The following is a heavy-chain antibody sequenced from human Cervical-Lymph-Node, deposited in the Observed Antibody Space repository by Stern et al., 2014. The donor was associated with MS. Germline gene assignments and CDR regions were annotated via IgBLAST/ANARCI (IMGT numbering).Heavy chain of an antibody. J-gene: IGHJ4*02. CDR3: ARGNWNYEGMGY. Sequence: VQLVESGGGVVQPGRSLRLSCAASGFTFSNYGMHWVRQAQGKGLEWLAVIWYDGNKKYYADSVKGRFTISRDNSKNKLFLQMSSLTAEDTALYYCARGNWNYEGMGYWGQGTLVTVSP. V-gene: IGHV3-33*01. D-gene: IGHD1-7*01. CDR1: GFTFSNYG. CDR2: IWYDGNKK.